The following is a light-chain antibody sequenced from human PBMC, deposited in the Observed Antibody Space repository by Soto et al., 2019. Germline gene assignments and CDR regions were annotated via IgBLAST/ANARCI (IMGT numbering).Light chain of an antibody. Sequence: DIQMTQSPSSLSASVGDRVTITCRASQSISYSLTWYQQKPGKAPQFLIFGASSLPGGVPSRFSGSGSGTDFTLTISSLQPEDFATYFCQQSYSTPYTFGQGTKLEIK. CDR2: GAS. V-gene: IGKV1-39*01. CDR3: QQSYSTPYT. CDR1: QSISYS. J-gene: IGKJ2*01.